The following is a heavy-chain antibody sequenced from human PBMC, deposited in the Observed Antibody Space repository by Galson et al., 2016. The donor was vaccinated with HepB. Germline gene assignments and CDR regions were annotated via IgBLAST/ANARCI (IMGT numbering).Heavy chain of an antibody. CDR3: ARVPLHCRSTGCYIDF. D-gene: IGHD2-2*02. CDR2: INPSTGGT. Sequence: SVKVSCKASAYTVTKFYLHWVRQAPGQGLEWMGWINPSTGGTNYAPKFEGRVTMAGDTSISTAYLEVNGLTSDDTAVYYCARVPLHCRSTGCYIDFWGQGSLVTVSP. V-gene: IGHV1-2*02. CDR1: AYTVTKFY. J-gene: IGHJ4*02.